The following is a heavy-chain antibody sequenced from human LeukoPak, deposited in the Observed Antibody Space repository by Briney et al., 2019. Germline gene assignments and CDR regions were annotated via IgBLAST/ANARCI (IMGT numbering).Heavy chain of an antibody. D-gene: IGHD2-2*01. V-gene: IGHV1-18*01. Sequence: GASVKVSCKASGYTFTSYGISWVRQAPGQGLEWMGWISAYNGNTNYAQKLQGRVTMTTDTSTSTTYMELRSLRSDDTAVYYCASSAAPLNDAFDIWGQGTMVTVSS. CDR2: ISAYNGNT. CDR1: GYTFTSYG. CDR3: ASSAAPLNDAFDI. J-gene: IGHJ3*02.